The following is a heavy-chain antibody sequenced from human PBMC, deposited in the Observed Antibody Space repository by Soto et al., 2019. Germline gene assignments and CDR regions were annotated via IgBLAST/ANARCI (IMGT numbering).Heavy chain of an antibody. Sequence: GGSLRLSCAASGFTFSSYSMNWVRQAPGKGLEWVSSISSSSSYIYYADSVKGRFTISRDNAKNSLYLQMNSLRAEDTAVYYCARHSLAVAGLHDAFDIWGQGTMVTVSS. D-gene: IGHD6-19*01. CDR2: ISSSSSYI. V-gene: IGHV3-21*01. CDR1: GFTFSSYS. CDR3: ARHSLAVAGLHDAFDI. J-gene: IGHJ3*02.